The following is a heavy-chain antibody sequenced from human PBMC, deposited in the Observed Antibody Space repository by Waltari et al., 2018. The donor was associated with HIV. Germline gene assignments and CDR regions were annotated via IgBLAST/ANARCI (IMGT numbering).Heavy chain of an antibody. D-gene: IGHD6-19*01. J-gene: IGHJ4*02. V-gene: IGHV4-34*02. Sequence: QVQLQQWGAGLLKPSETLSLTCAVYGGSFSGYYWSWIRQIPGTGLEWIGDINHNGNTNYRPSLKSRVTMSADTSKNQFSLNLNSVTDADTAVYYCTKNLALIALPGAVMGRPSEYWSRGTLVTVSS. CDR1: GGSFSGYY. CDR2: INHNGNT. CDR3: TKNLALIALPGAVMGRPSEY.